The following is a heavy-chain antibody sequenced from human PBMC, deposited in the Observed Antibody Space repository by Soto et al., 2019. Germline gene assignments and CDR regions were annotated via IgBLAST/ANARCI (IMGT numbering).Heavy chain of an antibody. CDR2: ISRDNNYI. Sequence: SLRLSCVASGFIFTDYSMLWVRQAPGKGLEWVSSISRDNNYIYYADSVKGRFTISRDNAKNSLFLHVNTLRPEDTAVYYCARGRTCTGASCYGGGDYWGQGTLVTVSS. CDR1: GFIFTDYS. V-gene: IGHV3-21*01. CDR3: ARGRTCTGASCYGGGDY. D-gene: IGHD2-15*01. J-gene: IGHJ4*02.